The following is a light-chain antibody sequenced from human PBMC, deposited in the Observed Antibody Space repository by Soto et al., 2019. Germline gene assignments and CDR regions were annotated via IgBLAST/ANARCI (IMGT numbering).Light chain of an antibody. Sequence: QSVLTQPPSASGTPGQRVTISCSGSSSNIGSNSVNWYQQLPGTAPKLLMYSSNQRPSVVPDRFSGSKSGTSASLAISGLQSEDEADYYCAAWDDSLNGVVFGGETKLTVL. J-gene: IGLJ2*01. V-gene: IGLV1-44*01. CDR3: AAWDDSLNGVV. CDR1: SSNIGSNS. CDR2: SSN.